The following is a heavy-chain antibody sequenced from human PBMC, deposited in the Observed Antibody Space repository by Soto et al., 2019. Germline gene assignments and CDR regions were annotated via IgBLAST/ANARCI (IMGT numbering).Heavy chain of an antibody. D-gene: IGHD1-7*01. CDR3: AREGLTGTIGLYYYYGMDV. CDR2: IYYSGST. V-gene: IGHV4-59*01. J-gene: IGHJ6*02. Sequence: SETLSLTCTVSGGSISSYYWSWIRQPPGKGLEWIGYIYYSGSTNYNPSLKSRVTISVDTSKNQFSLKLSSVTAADTAVYYCAREGLTGTIGLYYYYGMDVWGQGTMVT. CDR1: GGSISSYY.